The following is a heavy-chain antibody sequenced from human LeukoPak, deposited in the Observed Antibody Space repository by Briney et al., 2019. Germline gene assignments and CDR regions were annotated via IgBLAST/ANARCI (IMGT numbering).Heavy chain of an antibody. Sequence: GGSLRLSCAASGFTFSDYYMSWIRQAPGKGLEWVSYISSGGTTIYYTDSVKGRVTITRDNAKNSLYLQMNSLRAESTAVYYCAGPVIVVVPAAIDYYGMDVWGQGTTVTVSS. CDR2: ISSGGTTI. CDR3: AGPVIVVVPAAIDYYGMDV. CDR1: GFTFSDYY. V-gene: IGHV3-11*01. J-gene: IGHJ6*02. D-gene: IGHD2-2*02.